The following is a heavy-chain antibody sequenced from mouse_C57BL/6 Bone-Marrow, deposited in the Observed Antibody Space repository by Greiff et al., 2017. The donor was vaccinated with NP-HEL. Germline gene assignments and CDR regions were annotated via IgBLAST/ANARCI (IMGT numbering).Heavy chain of an antibody. CDR1: GFTFNTYA. Sequence: EVQVVESGGGLVQPKGSLKLSCAASGFTFNTYAMHWVRQAPGKGLELVARIRSKSSNYATYSADSVKDRFTISRDDSQSMLNLQMNNLKTEDTAMYYCVRDYYGSSLDYWGQGTTLTVSS. CDR2: IRSKSSNYAT. V-gene: IGHV10-3*01. J-gene: IGHJ2*01. CDR3: VRDYYGSSLDY. D-gene: IGHD1-1*01.